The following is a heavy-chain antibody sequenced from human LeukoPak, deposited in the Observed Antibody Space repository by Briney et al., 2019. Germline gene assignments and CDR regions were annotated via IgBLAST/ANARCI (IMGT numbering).Heavy chain of an antibody. V-gene: IGHV4-34*01. Sequence: SETLSLTCAVYGGSFSGYYWSWIRQPPGKGLEWIGEINHSGSTNYNPSLKSRVTISVDTSKNQFSLKLSSVTAADTAVYYCARRPLIAGPGPFDYWGQGTLVTVSS. J-gene: IGHJ4*02. CDR3: ARRPLIAGPGPFDY. CDR1: GGSFSGYY. D-gene: IGHD6-13*01. CDR2: INHSGST.